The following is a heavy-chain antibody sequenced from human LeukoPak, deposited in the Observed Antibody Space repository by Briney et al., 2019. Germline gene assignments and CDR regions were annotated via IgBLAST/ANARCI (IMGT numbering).Heavy chain of an antibody. Sequence: SETLSLTCTVSGGSISSHYWTWIRQSPVKGLEWIGDISNSGSTSHNPSLKSRVTISIDTSKNQFSLKLSSVTAADTAVYYCGRDALVGYFSYYYMDVWGEGTTVTVSS. CDR2: ISNSGST. D-gene: IGHD2-15*01. V-gene: IGHV4-59*11. CDR3: GRDALVGYFSYYYMDV. CDR1: GGSISSHY. J-gene: IGHJ6*03.